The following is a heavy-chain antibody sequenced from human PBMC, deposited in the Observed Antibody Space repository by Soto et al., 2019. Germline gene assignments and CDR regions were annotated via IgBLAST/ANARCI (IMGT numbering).Heavy chain of an antibody. CDR1: GFTLSDHY. V-gene: IGHV3-72*01. D-gene: IGHD1-26*01. CDR3: GRWTSGSPDC. J-gene: IGHJ4*02. CDR2: TRNKANNYIT. Sequence: EVQLVESGGGLVQPGGSLRLSCAASGFTLSDHYMDWVRQAPGKGLEWLGSTRNKANNYITEYATSVKGRFTISRDDSKNSVYLQLNSLKSEDTAVYYCGRWTSGSPDCWGQGTLVTVSS.